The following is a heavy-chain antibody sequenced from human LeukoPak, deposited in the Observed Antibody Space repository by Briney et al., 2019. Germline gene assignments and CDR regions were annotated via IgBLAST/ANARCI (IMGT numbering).Heavy chain of an antibody. CDR1: GGAITSGGYS. J-gene: IGHJ5*01. D-gene: IGHD3-10*01. CDR3: ARSRQASGLFNS. Sequence: SETLSLTCTVSGGAITSGGYSWNWIRQPPGKGLEWIGCIYDRGPAYYNPSLKSRFSISVDRPKNQFFLNVTSLTAADTAVYYCARSRQASGLFNSWGQGTLVVVSS. V-gene: IGHV4-30-2*01. CDR2: IYDRGPA.